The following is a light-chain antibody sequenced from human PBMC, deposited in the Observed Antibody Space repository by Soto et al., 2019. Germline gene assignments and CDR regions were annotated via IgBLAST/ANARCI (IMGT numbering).Light chain of an antibody. Sequence: QSALTQPPSVSGSPGQSVTISCTGTNSDIGSYNRVSWYQQPPGTAPKLIIYEVTDRPSGVPDRFSGSKSGNTASLTISGLQAEDEADYYCSSYTSSSTVVLFGGGTKLTV. J-gene: IGLJ3*02. V-gene: IGLV2-18*02. CDR3: SSYTSSSTVVL. CDR1: NSDIGSYNR. CDR2: EVT.